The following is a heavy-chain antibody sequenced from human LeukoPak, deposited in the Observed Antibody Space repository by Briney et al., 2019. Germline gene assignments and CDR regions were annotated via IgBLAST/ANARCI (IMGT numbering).Heavy chain of an antibody. V-gene: IGHV1-69*13. CDR3: ARVQSLGIFVGGYFDY. CDR2: IIPIFGTA. CDR1: GGTFSSYA. D-gene: IGHD7-27*01. J-gene: IGHJ4*02. Sequence: ASVKVSCKASGGTFSSYAISWVRQAPGQGLEWMGGIIPIFGTANYAQKSQGRVTITADESTSTAYMELSSLRSEDTAVYYCARVQSLGIFVGGYFDYWGQGTLVTVSS.